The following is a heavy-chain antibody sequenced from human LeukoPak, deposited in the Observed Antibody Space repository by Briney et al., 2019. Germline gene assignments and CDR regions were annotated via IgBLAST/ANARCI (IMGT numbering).Heavy chain of an antibody. CDR3: AREGSYYYGSGSYYIREDYYYYYMDV. CDR2: ISYDGKKK. V-gene: IGHV3-30*03. Sequence: PGGSLRLSCAASGFTFSRCGMHWVRQAPGKGLEWVAAISYDGKKKDYTDSVKGRFTISRDNSENTLYLQMNSLTSEDTAVYYCAREGSYYYGSGSYYIREDYYYYYMDVWGKGTTVTVSS. J-gene: IGHJ6*03. CDR1: GFTFSRCG. D-gene: IGHD3-10*01.